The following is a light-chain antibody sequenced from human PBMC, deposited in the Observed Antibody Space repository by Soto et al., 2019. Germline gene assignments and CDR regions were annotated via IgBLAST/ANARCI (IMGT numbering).Light chain of an antibody. V-gene: IGKV3-11*01. Sequence: EIVLTQSPVTLSLSPGERATLSCRASQSINNYLAWYQQKPGQLPRLLIYEASNRATAIPVRFSGSGSGTDFTLTISSLEPEDSAVYYCQYRGLWPPGATFGGGTKVEIK. CDR1: QSINNY. J-gene: IGKJ4*01. CDR3: QYRGLWPPGAT. CDR2: EAS.